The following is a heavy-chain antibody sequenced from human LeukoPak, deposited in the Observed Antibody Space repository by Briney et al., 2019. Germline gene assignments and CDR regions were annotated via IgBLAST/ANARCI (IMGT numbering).Heavy chain of an antibody. J-gene: IGHJ3*02. CDR3: ARDKGGDAFDI. Sequence: SETLSLTCTVSGGSISSGSYYWGWIRQPPGKGLEWIGSIYYSGSTYYNPSLKSRVTISVDTSKNQFSLKLSSVTAADTAVYYCARDKGGDAFDIWGQGTMVTVSS. CDR1: GGSISSGSYY. D-gene: IGHD3-16*01. V-gene: IGHV4-39*07. CDR2: IYYSGST.